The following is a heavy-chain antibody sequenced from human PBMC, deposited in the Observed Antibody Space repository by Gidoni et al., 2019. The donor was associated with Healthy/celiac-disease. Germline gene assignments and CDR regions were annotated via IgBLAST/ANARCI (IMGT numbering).Heavy chain of an antibody. J-gene: IGHJ5*02. CDR1: GGSISSGGYS. Sequence: QLQLQEYGSGQMKPSQTLPLTCAVSGGSISSGGYSWSWIRQPPGKGMEWIGYIYHSGSTYYTPSLKSRVTISVDRSKNQFSLKLSSVTAADTAVYYCARGRLSRPGPNWFDPWGQGTLVTVSS. D-gene: IGHD2-2*01. CDR2: IYHSGST. V-gene: IGHV4-30-2*01. CDR3: ARGRLSRPGPNWFDP.